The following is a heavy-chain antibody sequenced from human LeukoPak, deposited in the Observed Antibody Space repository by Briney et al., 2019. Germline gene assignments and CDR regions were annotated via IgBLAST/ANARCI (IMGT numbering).Heavy chain of an antibody. CDR2: IKHDGSEK. V-gene: IGHV3-7*01. D-gene: IGHD3-10*01. J-gene: IGHJ4*02. Sequence: GGSLRLSCAASGFTFSSYSMSWVRQAPGKGLEWVANIKHDGSEKYYADSVKGRFTISRDNAKNSLYLQMNSLRAEDTAAYYCARAHMLRGAAYYFDYWGQGTLVTVSS. CDR1: GFTFSSYS. CDR3: ARAHMLRGAAYYFDY.